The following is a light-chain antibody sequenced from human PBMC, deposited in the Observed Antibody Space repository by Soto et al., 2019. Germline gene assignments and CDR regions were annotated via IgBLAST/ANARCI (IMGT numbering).Light chain of an antibody. CDR2: AAS. V-gene: IGKV3-20*01. CDR3: QQDGGSPRT. CDR1: QSVSSS. J-gene: IGKJ2*01. Sequence: EIVLTQSPGTLSLSPGERATLSCRATQSVSSSLAWYQQKPGQAPRLLIYAASSRATGIPDRFSGSGSGTDFTLTISRLEPEDFEVYYCQQDGGSPRTFGQGTKLEIK.